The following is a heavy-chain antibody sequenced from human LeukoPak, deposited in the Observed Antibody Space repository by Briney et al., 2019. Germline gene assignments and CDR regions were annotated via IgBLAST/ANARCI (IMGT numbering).Heavy chain of an antibody. V-gene: IGHV6-1*01. CDR3: ARGYYYGSGSYSFDY. J-gene: IGHJ4*02. CDR2: TYYRSKWYS. Sequence: SQTLSLTCVISGDSVSSKSSAWNWIRQSPSRGLEWLGRTYYRSKWYSEYELSLQSRIIIKPDTSKNQFSLQLNSVTPEDTAVYYCARGYYYGSGSYSFDYWGQGTLVTVSS. D-gene: IGHD3-10*01. CDR1: GDSVSSKSSA.